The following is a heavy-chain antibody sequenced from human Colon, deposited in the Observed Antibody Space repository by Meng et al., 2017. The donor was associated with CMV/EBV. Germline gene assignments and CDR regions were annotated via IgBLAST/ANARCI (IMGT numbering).Heavy chain of an antibody. CDR1: GFTFRTDT. CDR3: ARDDWNDVTLFDC. Sequence: AFGFTFRTDTMQWVRQAPGKGLEWVALISSDGNTEHYADSVKGRFTVSRDNSKNTVDLHMNSLRVEDTAVYYCARDDWNDVTLFDCWGQGTLVTVSS. CDR2: ISSDGNTE. V-gene: IGHV3-30*04. J-gene: IGHJ4*02. D-gene: IGHD1-1*01.